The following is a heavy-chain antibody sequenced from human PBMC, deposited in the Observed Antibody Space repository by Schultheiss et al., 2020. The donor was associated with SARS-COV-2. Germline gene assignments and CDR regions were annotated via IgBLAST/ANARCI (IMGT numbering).Heavy chain of an antibody. D-gene: IGHD3-22*01. Sequence: SETLSLTCTVSGGSISSYYWSWIRQPAGKGLEWIGYIYYSGSTNYNPSLKSRVTISVDTSKNQFSLKLSSVTAADTAVYYCARLGAVDYYYDDSGQGAFDIWGQGTMVTVSS. CDR2: IYYSGST. J-gene: IGHJ3*02. CDR3: ARLGAVDYYYDDSGQGAFDI. CDR1: GGSISSYY. V-gene: IGHV4-59*08.